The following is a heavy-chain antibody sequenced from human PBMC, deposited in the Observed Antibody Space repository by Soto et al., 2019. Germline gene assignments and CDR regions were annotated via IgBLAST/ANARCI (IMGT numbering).Heavy chain of an antibody. CDR1: GFTFSSYA. V-gene: IGHV3-23*01. J-gene: IGHJ3*02. Sequence: GESLKISCAASGFTFSSYAMSWVRQAPGKGLEWVSAISGSGGSTYYADSVKGRFTISRDNSKNTLYLQMNSLRAEDTAVYYCAKEINSSGELDAFDIWGQGTMVTVSS. CDR3: AKEINSSGELDAFDI. CDR2: ISGSGGST. D-gene: IGHD1-7*01.